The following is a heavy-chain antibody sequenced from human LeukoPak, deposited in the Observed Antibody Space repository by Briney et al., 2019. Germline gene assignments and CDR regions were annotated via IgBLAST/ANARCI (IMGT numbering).Heavy chain of an antibody. J-gene: IGHJ4*02. V-gene: IGHV4-39*07. Sequence: SETLSLTCTVSGGSISSSSYYWGWIRQPPGKGLEWIGSIYYSRTTYYNPYLKRRVTISVDASKNQFSLKLSSVTAADTAEYYCARVQQEYLHYPLGSFDYWGQGTLVTVSS. CDR2: IYYSRTT. CDR1: GGSISSSSYY. D-gene: IGHD2-15*01. CDR3: ARVQQEYLHYPLGSFDY.